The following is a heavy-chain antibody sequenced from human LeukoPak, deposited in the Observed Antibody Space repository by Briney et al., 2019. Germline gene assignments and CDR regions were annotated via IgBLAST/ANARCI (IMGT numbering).Heavy chain of an antibody. Sequence: TGGSLRLSCAASGFTVSNNYMSWVRQAPGKGLEWVSVVYSGGGTYYADSVEGRFTISRDISKNALYLQMNSVRPEDTAVYYYVRGLVGYDWGQGTRVTVSS. J-gene: IGHJ4*02. CDR1: GFTVSNNY. CDR3: VRGLVGYD. D-gene: IGHD2-8*02. V-gene: IGHV3-53*01. CDR2: VYSGGGT.